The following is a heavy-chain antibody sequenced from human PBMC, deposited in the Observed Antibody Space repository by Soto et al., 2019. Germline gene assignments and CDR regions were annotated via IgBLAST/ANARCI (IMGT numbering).Heavy chain of an antibody. CDR2: IYYSGST. J-gene: IGHJ4*02. V-gene: IGHV4-59*01. Sequence: SETLSLTCTVSGGSISSYHWSWIRQPPGKGLEWIGYIYYSGSTNYNPSLKSRVTISVDTSKNQFSLKLSSVTAADTAVYYCARAPNYYDSSGYYLYYFDYWGQGTLVTVSS. D-gene: IGHD3-22*01. CDR3: ARAPNYYDSSGYYLYYFDY. CDR1: GGSISSYH.